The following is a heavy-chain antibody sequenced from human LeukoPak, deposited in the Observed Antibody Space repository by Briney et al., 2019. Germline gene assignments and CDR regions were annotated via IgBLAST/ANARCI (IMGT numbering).Heavy chain of an antibody. V-gene: IGHV4-61*01. CDR1: GGSISSGSYY. D-gene: IGHD6-13*01. CDR3: ARVGSSSWYGDNWFDP. CDR2: IYYSGST. J-gene: IGHJ5*02. Sequence: PSETLSLTCTVSGGSISSGSYYWSWIRQPPGKGLEWIGYIYYSGSTNYDPSLKSRVTISVDTSKNQFSPKLSSVTAADTAVYYCARVGSSSWYGDNWFDPWGQGTLVTVSS.